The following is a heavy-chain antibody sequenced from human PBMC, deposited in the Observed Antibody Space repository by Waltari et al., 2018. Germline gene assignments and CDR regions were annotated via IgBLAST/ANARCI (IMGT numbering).Heavy chain of an antibody. D-gene: IGHD6-13*01. CDR1: GGSISSSSYY. J-gene: IGHJ5*02. CDR3: ARRSPQQLFSNWFDP. Sequence: QLQLQESGPGLVKPSETLSLTCTVSGGSISSSSYYWGWIRQPPGKGLEWIGSIYYSGSTYSNPSLKSRVTISVDTSKNQFSLKLSSVTAADTAVYYCARRSPQQLFSNWFDPWGQGTLVTVSS. V-gene: IGHV4-39*01. CDR2: IYYSGST.